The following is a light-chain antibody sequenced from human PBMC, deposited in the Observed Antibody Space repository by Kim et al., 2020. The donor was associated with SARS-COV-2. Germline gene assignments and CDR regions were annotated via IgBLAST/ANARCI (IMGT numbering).Light chain of an antibody. CDR3: QQSYSTPPDT. CDR1: QSISRY. V-gene: IGKV1-39*01. CDR2: AAS. Sequence: ASLGDRLPLPFRASQSISRYLNWSQHKPRQGPKLLIYAASSLQSGVPSRFSGSGSGTEFTLTISSLQPDDFAIYYCQQSYSTPPDTFGQGTKLEI. J-gene: IGKJ2*01.